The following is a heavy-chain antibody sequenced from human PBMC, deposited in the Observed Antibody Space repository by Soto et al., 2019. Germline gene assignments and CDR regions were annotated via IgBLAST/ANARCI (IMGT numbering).Heavy chain of an antibody. CDR2: ISYDGSDK. CDR1: GFTFSSYA. CDR3: ARDNLSDWTSFDY. V-gene: IGHV3-30-3*01. Sequence: GGSLRLSCAASGFTFSSYAMHWVRQAPGKGLEWVAVISYDGSDKYYADSVKGRFTISRDNSKNTLYLQMNSLRAEDTAVYYCARDNLSDWTSFDYWGQGTLVTVSS. J-gene: IGHJ4*02. D-gene: IGHD6-19*01.